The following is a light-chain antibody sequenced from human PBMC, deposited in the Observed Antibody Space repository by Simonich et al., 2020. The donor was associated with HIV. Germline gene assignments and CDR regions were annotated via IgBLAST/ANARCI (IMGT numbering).Light chain of an antibody. CDR3: MQTLQTRT. Sequence: DIVMTQSPLSLPVTPGEPASISCRSSQSLLHSNGYTCLDWYLQKPGTSPQLLIYLGSNRASGVPDRFSGSGSGTEYTLRISRVEAEDVGVYYCMQTLQTRTFGPGTKVDIK. CDR2: LGS. J-gene: IGKJ3*01. CDR1: QSLLHSNGYTC. V-gene: IGKV2-28*01.